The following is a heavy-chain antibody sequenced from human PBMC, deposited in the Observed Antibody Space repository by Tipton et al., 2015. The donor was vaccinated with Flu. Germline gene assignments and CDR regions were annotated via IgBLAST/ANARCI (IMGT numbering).Heavy chain of an antibody. CDR2: IYHSGST. D-gene: IGHD3-10*01. Sequence: LRLSCTVSGASISSESYYWGWIRQPPGKGLEWIGNIYHSGSTNYNPSLKSRVTISLDKSKNQFSLNLSSVTAADTAVHYCARVGAVTMVRGLAFDAFDIWGQGTMVTVSS. CDR1: GASISSESYY. V-gene: IGHV4-39*07. CDR3: ARVGAVTMVRGLAFDAFDI. J-gene: IGHJ3*02.